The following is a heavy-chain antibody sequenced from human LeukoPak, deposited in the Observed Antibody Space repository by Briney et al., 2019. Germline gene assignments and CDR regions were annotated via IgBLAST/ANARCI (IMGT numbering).Heavy chain of an antibody. J-gene: IGHJ4*02. CDR1: GYTFTDYY. CDR3: ARDRGEGYYFDY. D-gene: IGHD3-10*01. CDR2: INPSGGST. V-gene: IGHV1-46*01. Sequence: ASVKVSCKASGYTFTDYYMHWVRQAPGQGLEWMGGINPSGGSTSYAQKFQGRLTMTRDTSTSTVYMELSSLRSEDTAVYYCARDRGEGYYFDYWGQGTLVTVSS.